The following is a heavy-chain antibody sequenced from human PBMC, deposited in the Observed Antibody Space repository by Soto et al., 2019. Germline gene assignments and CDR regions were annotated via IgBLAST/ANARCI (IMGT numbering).Heavy chain of an antibody. CDR3: ARDFGVDEPYYFDY. Sequence: ASVKVSCKASGYTFTSYGISLVRQAPGQGLEWMGWISAYNGNTNYAQKLQGRVTMTTDTSTSTAYMELRSLRSDDTAVYYCARDFGVDEPYYFDYWGQGTLVTVSS. J-gene: IGHJ4*02. CDR2: ISAYNGNT. V-gene: IGHV1-18*01. CDR1: GYTFTSYG. D-gene: IGHD3-3*01.